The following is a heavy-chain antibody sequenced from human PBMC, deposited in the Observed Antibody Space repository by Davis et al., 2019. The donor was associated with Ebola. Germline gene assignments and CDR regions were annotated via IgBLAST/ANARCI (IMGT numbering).Heavy chain of an antibody. Sequence: MPSETLSLTCTVSGGSISSGDYYWSWIRQPPGKGLEWIGYIYYSGSTYYNPSLKSRVTISVDTSKNQFSLKLSSVTAADTAVYYCARQWQLVPPDLDYWGQGTLVTVSS. D-gene: IGHD6-13*01. V-gene: IGHV4-30-4*01. CDR1: GGSISSGDYY. CDR3: ARQWQLVPPDLDY. CDR2: IYYSGST. J-gene: IGHJ4*02.